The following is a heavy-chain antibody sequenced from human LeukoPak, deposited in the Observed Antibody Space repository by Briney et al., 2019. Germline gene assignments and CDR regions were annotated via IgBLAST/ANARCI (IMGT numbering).Heavy chain of an antibody. CDR2: IYYSGST. CDR3: ARLYSSGWYFDY. D-gene: IGHD6-19*01. CDR1: GGSISSSSYY. V-gene: IGHV4-39*01. Sequence: KPSETLSLTCTVSGGSISSSSYYWGWIRQPPGKGLEWIGNIYYSGSTYYNPSLKSRVTISVDTSKNQFSLKLSSVTAADTAVYYCARLYSSGWYFDYWGQGTLVTVSS. J-gene: IGHJ4*02.